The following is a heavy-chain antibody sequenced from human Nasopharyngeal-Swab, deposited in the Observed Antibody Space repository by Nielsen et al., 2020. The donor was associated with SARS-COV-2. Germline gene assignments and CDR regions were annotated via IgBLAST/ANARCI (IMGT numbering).Heavy chain of an antibody. CDR3: AKDDFCPACAFDV. V-gene: IGHV3-23*01. CDR2: VSNNDGSLT. D-gene: IGHD2-21*02. Sequence: GESLKISCAASGFDFWKYAMSWVRQAPGKGLEWVSNVSNNDGSLTFSADSVKGRFTISRDTSKNTVSLQMNSLRAEDTAVYYCAKDDFCPACAFDVWGQGTIVTVSS. CDR1: GFDFWKYA. J-gene: IGHJ3*01.